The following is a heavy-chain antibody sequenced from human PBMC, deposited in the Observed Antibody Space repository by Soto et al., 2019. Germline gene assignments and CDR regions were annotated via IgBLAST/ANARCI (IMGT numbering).Heavy chain of an antibody. J-gene: IGHJ4*02. CDR2: IYYSGST. CDR1: GGSISSGGYY. V-gene: IGHV4-31*03. D-gene: IGHD1-26*01. CDR3: ATAIVGATHFDY. Sequence: KPSETLSLTCTVSGGSISSGGYYWSWIRQHPGKGLEWIGYIYYSGSTYYNPSLKSRVTISVDTSKNQFSLKLSSVTAADTAVYYCATAIVGATHFDYWGQGTLVTVSS.